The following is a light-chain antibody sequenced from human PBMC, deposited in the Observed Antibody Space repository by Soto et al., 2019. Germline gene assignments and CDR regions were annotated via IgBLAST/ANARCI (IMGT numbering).Light chain of an antibody. V-gene: IGKV1-5*03. CDR3: QQYNSS. CDR2: KAS. J-gene: IGKJ1*01. CDR1: QIISRW. Sequence: DIQMTQSPSPLSASVGDRVTITCRASQIISRWLAWYQQRPGKAPKLLIYKASSLESGVPSRFSGSGSGTEFTLAISSLQPDDFATYYCQQYNSSFGQGTKVDIK.